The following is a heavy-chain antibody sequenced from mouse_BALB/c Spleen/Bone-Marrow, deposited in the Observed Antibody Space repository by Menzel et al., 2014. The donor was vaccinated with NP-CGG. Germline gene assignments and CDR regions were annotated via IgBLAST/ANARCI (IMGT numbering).Heavy chain of an antibody. CDR1: GYTFTDYA. J-gene: IGHJ4*01. V-gene: IGHV1S137*01. CDR3: ASGNYYYAMDY. D-gene: IGHD2-1*01. CDR2: ISTYYGDA. Sequence: QVQLKQSGAELVRPGVSVKISCKGSGYTFTDYAMHWVKRSHAKSLEWVGVISTYYGDASYNQKFKGKATMTVDKSSSTAYMELARLTSEDSAIYYCASGNYYYAMDYWGQGTSVTVSS.